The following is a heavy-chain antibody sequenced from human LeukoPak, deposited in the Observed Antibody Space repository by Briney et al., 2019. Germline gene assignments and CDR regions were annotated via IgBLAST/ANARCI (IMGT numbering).Heavy chain of an antibody. CDR2: INPTSSVT. J-gene: IGHJ6*02. Sequence: ASVTVSCKASGYTFVGYFMYWVRQVPGQGLECMGWINPTSSVTNYAQHFQGRVTMTSDTSISTTCMELSRLTSDDTAVYYCARGPKSFYYYGMDVWGQGTTVTVSS. CDR1: GYTFVGYF. CDR3: ARGPKSFYYYGMDV. V-gene: IGHV1-2*02.